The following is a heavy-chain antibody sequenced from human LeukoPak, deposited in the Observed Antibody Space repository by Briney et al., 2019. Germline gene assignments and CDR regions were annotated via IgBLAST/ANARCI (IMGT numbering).Heavy chain of an antibody. CDR1: GFTFSSYG. J-gene: IGHJ4*02. D-gene: IGHD5-18*01. CDR2: ISYDGSNK. V-gene: IGHV3-30*18. Sequence: GGSLRLSCAASGFTFSSYGMHWVRQAPGKGLEWVAVISYDGSNKYYADSVKGRFTISGDNSKNTLYLQMNSLRAEDTAVYYCAKDRKGYSYDWGQGTLVTVSS. CDR3: AKDRKGYSYD.